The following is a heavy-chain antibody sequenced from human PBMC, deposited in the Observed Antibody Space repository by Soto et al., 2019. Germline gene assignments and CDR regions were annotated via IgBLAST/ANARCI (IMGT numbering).Heavy chain of an antibody. CDR3: ARVGDYGDSEPFDY. CDR2: IGTAGDT. D-gene: IGHD4-17*01. V-gene: IGHV3-13*01. J-gene: IGHJ4*02. Sequence: GGSLRLSCAASGFTFSSYDMHWVRQATGKGLEWVSAIGTAGDTYYPGSVKGRFTISRENAKNSLYLQMNSLRAEDTAVYYCARVGDYGDSEPFDYWGQGTLVTVSS. CDR1: GFTFSSYD.